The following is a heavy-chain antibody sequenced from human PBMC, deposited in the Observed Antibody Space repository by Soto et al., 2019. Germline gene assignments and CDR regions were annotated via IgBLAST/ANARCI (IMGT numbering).Heavy chain of an antibody. CDR1: GYTFTSYY. CDR2: INPSGGST. CDR3: AAARLLGWFDP. Sequence: GASVKVSCTASGYTFTSYYMHWVRQAPGQGLEWMGIINPSGGSTSYAQKFQGRVTMTRDTSTSTVYMELSSLRSEDTAVYYCAAARLLGWFDPWGQGTLVTVSS. V-gene: IGHV1-46*01. D-gene: IGHD6-6*01. J-gene: IGHJ5*02.